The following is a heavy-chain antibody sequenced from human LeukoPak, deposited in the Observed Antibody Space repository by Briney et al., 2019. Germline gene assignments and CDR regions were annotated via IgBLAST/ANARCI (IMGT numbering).Heavy chain of an antibody. V-gene: IGHV3-7*01. CDR2: IKQDGSEK. J-gene: IGHJ4*02. CDR3: ARERFHGSGAPKFDY. CDR1: GFTFSSYW. Sequence: SGGSLRLSCAASGFTFSSYWMSWVRQAPGKGLEWVANIKQDGSEKYYVDSVKGRFTISRDNAKNSLYLQMNSLRVEDTAVYYCARERFHGSGAPKFDYWGQGTLVTVSS. D-gene: IGHD3-10*01.